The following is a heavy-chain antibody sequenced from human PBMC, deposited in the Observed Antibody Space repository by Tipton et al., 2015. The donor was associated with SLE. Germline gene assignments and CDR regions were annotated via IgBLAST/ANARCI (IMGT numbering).Heavy chain of an antibody. J-gene: IGHJ3*01. V-gene: IGHV4-4*07. Sequence: LRLSCTVSGGSISNSYWSWIRQPAGKGLEWIGRIYFSGNTNYNPSLKSRVTMSVDTSKNQFSLKLSSVTAADTAVYYCARGGAGAFDVWGQGTMVTVSS. CDR2: IYFSGNT. CDR3: ARGGAGAFDV. D-gene: IGHD6-19*01. CDR1: GGSISNSY.